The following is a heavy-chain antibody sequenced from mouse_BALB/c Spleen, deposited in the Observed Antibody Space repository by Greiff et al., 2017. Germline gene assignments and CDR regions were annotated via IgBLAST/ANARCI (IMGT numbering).Heavy chain of an antibody. CDR3: AKGLPHYYAMDY. D-gene: IGHD2-2*01. CDR2: ISYSGST. Sequence: EVQLQESGPGLVKPSQSLSLTCTVTGYSITSDYAWNWIRQFPGNKLEWMGYISYSGSTSYNPSLKSRISITRDTSKNQFFLQLNSVTTEDTATYYCAKGLPHYYAMDYWGQGTSVTVSS. J-gene: IGHJ4*01. CDR1: GYSITSDYA. V-gene: IGHV3-2*02.